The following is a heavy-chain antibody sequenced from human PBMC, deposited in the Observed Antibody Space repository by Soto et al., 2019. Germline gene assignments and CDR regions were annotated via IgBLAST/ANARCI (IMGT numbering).Heavy chain of an antibody. Sequence: PSQTLSLTCAISGDSVSSNSAAWNWIRQSPSRGLEWLGRTYYRSKWFNNYALSVKSRITINPDTSKNQFSLQLNSVTPEDTAVYYCAKDHSIKKCQIDYWGQGTLVTVSS. CDR3: AKDHSIKKCQIDY. CDR2: TYYRSKWFN. V-gene: IGHV6-1*01. J-gene: IGHJ4*02. CDR1: GDSVSSNSAA. D-gene: IGHD3-10*01.